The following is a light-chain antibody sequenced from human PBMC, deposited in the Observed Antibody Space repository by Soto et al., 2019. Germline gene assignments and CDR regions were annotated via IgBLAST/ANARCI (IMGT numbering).Light chain of an antibody. CDR2: GNT. V-gene: IGLV1-40*01. J-gene: IGLJ3*02. CDR1: SSNIGAGFD. CDR3: ISYIPSTTTHWV. Sequence: QSVLTQPPSVSGAPGQTVAISCTGSSSNIGAGFDVHWYQQVPGTAPKLVLYGNTNRPSGVPDRFSGSKSGDTASLTISGLQAEDEADYYCISYIPSTTTHWVFGGGTKLTVL.